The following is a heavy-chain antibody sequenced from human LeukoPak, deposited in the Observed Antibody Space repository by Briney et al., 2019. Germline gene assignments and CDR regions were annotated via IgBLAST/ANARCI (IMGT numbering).Heavy chain of an antibody. CDR3: ARTMTTMTTHGELDF. V-gene: IGHV1-3*01. CDR1: GYTFTSYA. D-gene: IGHD4-17*01. CDR2: INAGNGNT. Sequence: GASVKVSCKASGYTFTSYAMHWVRQAPGQRLEWMGWINAGNGNTKYSQKFQGRVTITRDTSASTAYMELSNLSSDDTAVYYCARTMTTMTTHGELDFWGQGTLVTVSS. J-gene: IGHJ4*02.